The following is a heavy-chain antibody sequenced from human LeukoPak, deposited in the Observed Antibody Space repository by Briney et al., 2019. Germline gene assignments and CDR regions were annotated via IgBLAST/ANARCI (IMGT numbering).Heavy chain of an antibody. D-gene: IGHD3-22*01. Sequence: SETLSLTCTVSGYSISSGYYWGWIRQPPGKGLEWIGSIYHSGSTYYNPSLKSRVTISVDTSKNQFSLKLSSVAAADTAVYYCARVYYYDSSGYRNWYFDLWGRGTLVTASS. CDR2: IYHSGST. V-gene: IGHV4-38-2*02. J-gene: IGHJ2*01. CDR1: GYSISSGYY. CDR3: ARVYYYDSSGYRNWYFDL.